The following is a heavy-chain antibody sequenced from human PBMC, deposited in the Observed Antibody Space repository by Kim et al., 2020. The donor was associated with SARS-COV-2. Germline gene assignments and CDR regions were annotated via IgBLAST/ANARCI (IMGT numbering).Heavy chain of an antibody. V-gene: IGHV3-21*01. CDR1: GFTFSSYS. D-gene: IGHD6-19*01. Sequence: GWSLRLSCAASGFTFSSYSMNWVRQAPGKGLEWVSSISSSSSYIYYADSVKGRFTISRDNAKNSLYLQMNSLRAEDTAVYYCARDQPGGGWYSPSQIDYWGQGTLVTVSS. CDR2: ISSSSSYI. J-gene: IGHJ4*02. CDR3: ARDQPGGGWYSPSQIDY.